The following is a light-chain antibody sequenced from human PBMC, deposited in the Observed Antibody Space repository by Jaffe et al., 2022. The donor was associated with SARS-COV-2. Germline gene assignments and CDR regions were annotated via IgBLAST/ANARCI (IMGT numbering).Light chain of an antibody. CDR3: QSYDSSLSGWV. Sequence: QSVLTQPPSVSGAPGQRVTISCTGSISNIGAGYDVHWYQQLPGTAPKLLIYVNSNRPSGVPDRFSGSKSGTSASLAISGLQAEDEADYYCQSYDSSLSGWVFGGGTKLTVL. V-gene: IGLV1-40*01. CDR2: VNS. J-gene: IGLJ3*02. CDR1: ISNIGAGYD.